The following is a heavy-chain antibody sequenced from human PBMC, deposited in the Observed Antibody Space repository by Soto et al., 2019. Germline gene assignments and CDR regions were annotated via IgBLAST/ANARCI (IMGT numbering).Heavy chain of an antibody. J-gene: IGHJ6*02. CDR1: GGSFSGYY. Sequence: PSETLSLTCAVYGGSFSGYYWSWIRQPPGKWLEWIGEINHSGSTNYNPSLKSRVTISVDTSKNQFSLKLSSVTAADTAVYYCAGDRFGSGSHYYYYYGMDVWGQGXTVTVYS. D-gene: IGHD3-10*01. CDR2: INHSGST. V-gene: IGHV4-34*01. CDR3: AGDRFGSGSHYYYYYGMDV.